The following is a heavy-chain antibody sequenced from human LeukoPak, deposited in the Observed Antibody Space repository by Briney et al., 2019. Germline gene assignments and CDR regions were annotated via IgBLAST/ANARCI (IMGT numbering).Heavy chain of an antibody. CDR2: INPSGGST. CDR3: ARGPLITIFGVEPGRDYYYYYGMDV. Sequence: ASVKVSCKASGYTFTSYGISWVRQAPGQGLEWMGIINPSGGSTNYAQKFQGRVTMTRDTSTSTVYMELSSLRSEDTAVYYCARGPLITIFGVEPGRDYYYYYGMDVWGQGTTVTVSS. V-gene: IGHV1-46*01. CDR1: GYTFTSYG. J-gene: IGHJ6*02. D-gene: IGHD3-3*01.